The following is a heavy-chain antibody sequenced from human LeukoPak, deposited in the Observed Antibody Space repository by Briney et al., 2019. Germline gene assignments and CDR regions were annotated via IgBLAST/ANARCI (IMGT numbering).Heavy chain of an antibody. Sequence: SVRVSCKASGYTFTRYGISWVRQAPGQGLEWMGGIIPIFGTANYAQKFQGRVTITADESTSTAYMELSSLRSEDTAVYYCARLDPPYYYGSGSYSPTFDYWGQGTLVTVSS. CDR2: IIPIFGTA. V-gene: IGHV1-69*13. D-gene: IGHD3-10*01. CDR1: GYTFTRYG. J-gene: IGHJ4*02. CDR3: ARLDPPYYYGSGSYSPTFDY.